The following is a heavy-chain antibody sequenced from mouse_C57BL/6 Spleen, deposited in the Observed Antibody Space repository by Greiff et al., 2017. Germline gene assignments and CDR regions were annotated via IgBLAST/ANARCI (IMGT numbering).Heavy chain of an antibody. V-gene: IGHV1-85*01. Sequence: QVQLKEPGPELVKPGASVKLSCKASGYTFTSYDINWVKQRPGQGLAWFGCFYPSVGSIKYNEKFKGKATLTVDKSSSTAYMELHSLTSEDSAVYFCARLGGSNYFDYWGQGTTLTVSS. J-gene: IGHJ2*01. CDR2: FYPSVGSI. CDR3: ARLGGSNYFDY. CDR1: GYTFTSYD. D-gene: IGHD1-1*01.